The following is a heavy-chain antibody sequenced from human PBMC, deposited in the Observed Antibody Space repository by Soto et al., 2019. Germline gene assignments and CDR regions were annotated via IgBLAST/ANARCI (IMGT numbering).Heavy chain of an antibody. D-gene: IGHD1-1*01. CDR3: AKRYDWFDP. Sequence: EVHLLESGGGLVQPGGSLRLSCVASGFTFSDYVMSWVRRSPGKGLEWVSSITGSGGNTHSADSVKGRFTISRDNSKNMLYLQMNSLRADDTAIYYCAKRYDWFDPWGQGTLVTVSS. CDR1: GFTFSDYV. CDR2: ITGSGGNT. J-gene: IGHJ5*02. V-gene: IGHV3-23*01.